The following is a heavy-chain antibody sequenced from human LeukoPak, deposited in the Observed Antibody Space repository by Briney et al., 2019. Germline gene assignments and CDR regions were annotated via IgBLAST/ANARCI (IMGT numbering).Heavy chain of an antibody. V-gene: IGHV3-66*02. Sequence: GGSLRLSCAASGFTVSSNYMSWVRQAPEKGLEWVSVIYSGGSTYYADSVKGRFTISRDNSKNTLYLQMNSLRAEDTAVYYCARVWSLYYFDYWGQGTLVTVSS. J-gene: IGHJ4*02. CDR1: GFTVSSNY. CDR2: IYSGGST. CDR3: ARVWSLYYFDY. D-gene: IGHD1-26*01.